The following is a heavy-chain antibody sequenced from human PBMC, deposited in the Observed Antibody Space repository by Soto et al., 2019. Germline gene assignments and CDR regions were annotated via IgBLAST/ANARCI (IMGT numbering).Heavy chain of an antibody. Sequence: QVHLVQSGAEVKKPGASVKVSCKTSGYTFTSYGISWVRQAPGQGVEWRGWISGYDGRTKFAQKVQDRVTMTTDTSTSTVYMECRSLRSDDTAVYYCAREGDVPYYYYGMDVWGQGTTVTFSS. CDR3: AREGDVPYYYYGMDV. V-gene: IGHV1-18*01. J-gene: IGHJ6*02. CDR2: ISGYDGRT. CDR1: GYTFTSYG. D-gene: IGHD2-21*02.